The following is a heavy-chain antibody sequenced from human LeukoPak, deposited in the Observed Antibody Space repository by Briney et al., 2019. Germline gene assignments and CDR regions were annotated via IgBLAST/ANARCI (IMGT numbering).Heavy chain of an antibody. Sequence: SETLSLTCAVYGGSFSGYYWSWIRQPPGKGLEWIGEINHSGSTNYNPSLKSRVTISVDTSKNQFSLKLSSVTAADTAAYYCARVPAVGYSYGFIPPYYYYGMDVWGQGTTVTVSS. J-gene: IGHJ6*02. CDR1: GGSFSGYY. D-gene: IGHD5-18*01. CDR3: ARVPAVGYSYGFIPPYYYYGMDV. CDR2: INHSGST. V-gene: IGHV4-34*01.